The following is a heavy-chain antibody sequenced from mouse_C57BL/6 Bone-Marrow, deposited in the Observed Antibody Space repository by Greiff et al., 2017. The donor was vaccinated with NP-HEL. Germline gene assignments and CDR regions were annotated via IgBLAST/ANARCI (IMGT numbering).Heavy chain of an antibody. J-gene: IGHJ1*03. Sequence: EVKLVESGGGLVQPGGSLKLSCAASGFTFSDYGMAWVRQAPRKGPEWVAFISNLAYSIYYADTVTGRFTISSENAKNTLYLEMSSLRSEDTAMYYCARRGRVWYFDVWGTGTTVTVSS. CDR3: ARRGRVWYFDV. D-gene: IGHD1-1*01. V-gene: IGHV5-15*04. CDR1: GFTFSDYG. CDR2: ISNLAYSI.